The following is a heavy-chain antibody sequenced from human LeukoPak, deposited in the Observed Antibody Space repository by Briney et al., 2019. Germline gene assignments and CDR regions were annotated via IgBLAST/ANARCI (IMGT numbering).Heavy chain of an antibody. Sequence: SETLSLTCTVSGGPIRSNYWSWIRQPAGKGLEWIGRIYATDLTNYSPSLMGRVTMSVDLSKNGLSLSLTSVTAADTAMYYCVRGYGSGTSPFDYWGQGALVIVSS. D-gene: IGHD3-10*01. CDR2: IYATDLT. J-gene: IGHJ4*02. CDR3: VRGYGSGTSPFDY. CDR1: GGPIRSNY. V-gene: IGHV4-4*07.